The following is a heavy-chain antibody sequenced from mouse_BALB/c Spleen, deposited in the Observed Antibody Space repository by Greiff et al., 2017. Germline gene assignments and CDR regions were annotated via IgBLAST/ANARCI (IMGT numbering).Heavy chain of an antibody. Sequence: DVMLVESGGDLVKPGGSLKLSCAASGFTFSSYGMSWVRQTPDKRLEWVATISSGGSYTHYPDSVKGRFTISRDNAKNTLYLQMSSLKSEDTAMYYCARRGADYFDYWGQGTTLTVSS. CDR1: GFTFSSYG. CDR2: ISSGGSYT. V-gene: IGHV5-6*02. CDR3: ARRGADYFDY. J-gene: IGHJ2*01.